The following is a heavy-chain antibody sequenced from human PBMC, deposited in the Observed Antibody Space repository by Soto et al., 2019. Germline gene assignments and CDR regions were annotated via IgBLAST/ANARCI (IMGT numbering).Heavy chain of an antibody. CDR1: GFTFSNAW. CDR3: TTYHQRYFDWLPDPDTYGMDV. J-gene: IGHJ6*02. Sequence: PGGSLRLSCAASGFTFSNAWMNWVRQAPGKGLEWVGRIKSKTDGGTTDYTAPVKGRFTISRDDSKNTMYLQMNSLKTEDTAVYYCTTYHQRYFDWLPDPDTYGMDVWGQGTTVTVSS. D-gene: IGHD3-9*01. CDR2: IKSKTDGGTT. V-gene: IGHV3-15*07.